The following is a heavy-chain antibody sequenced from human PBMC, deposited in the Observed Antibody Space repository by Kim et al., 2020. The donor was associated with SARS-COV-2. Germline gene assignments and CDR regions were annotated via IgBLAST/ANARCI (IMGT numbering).Heavy chain of an antibody. CDR2: IKQDGSEK. D-gene: IGHD6-19*01. V-gene: IGHV3-7*05. J-gene: IGHJ4*02. CDR1: GFTFSSYW. Sequence: GGSLRLSCAASGFTFSSYWMSWVRQAPGKGLEWVANIKQDGSEKYYVDSVKGRFTISRDNAKNSLYLQMNSLRAEATAVYYCASNGYSCGWYASSIALEIDYWGQGTLVTVSS. CDR3: ASNGYSCGWYASSIALEIDY.